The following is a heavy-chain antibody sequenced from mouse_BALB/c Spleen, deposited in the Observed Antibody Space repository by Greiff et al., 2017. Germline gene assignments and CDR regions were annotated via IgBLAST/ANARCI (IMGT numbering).Heavy chain of an antibody. V-gene: IGHV3-8*02. CDR3: ARKATVVGDYFDY. Sequence: EVKLQESGPSLVKPSQTLSLTCSVTGDSITSGYWNWIRKFPGNKLEYMGYISYSGSTYYNPSLKSRISITRDTSKNQYYLQLNSVTTEDTATYYCARKATVVGDYFDYWGQGTTLTVSS. D-gene: IGHD1-1*01. CDR2: ISYSGST. CDR1: GDSITSGY. J-gene: IGHJ2*01.